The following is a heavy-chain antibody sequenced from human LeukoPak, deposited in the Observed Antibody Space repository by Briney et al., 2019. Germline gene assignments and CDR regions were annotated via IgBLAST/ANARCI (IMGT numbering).Heavy chain of an antibody. Sequence: PGRSLRLSCAASGFTFSSHGIHWVRQAPGKGLEWVAVIWYDGSNKYYADSVKGRFTISRDNSKNTLYLQMNSLRAEDTAVYYCARDMNSYGSGSYYILEAFDIWGQGTMVTVSS. J-gene: IGHJ3*02. CDR3: ARDMNSYGSGSYYILEAFDI. D-gene: IGHD3-10*01. V-gene: IGHV3-33*01. CDR1: GFTFSSHG. CDR2: IWYDGSNK.